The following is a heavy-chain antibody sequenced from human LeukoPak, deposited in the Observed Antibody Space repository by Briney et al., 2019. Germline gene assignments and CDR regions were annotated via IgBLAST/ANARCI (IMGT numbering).Heavy chain of an antibody. Sequence: SETLSLTCTVSGDSISSSTYYWAWIRQPPGKALEWIGSFYKSGSTYYNPSLKSRVTISVDTSKNQFSLKLTSVTAADTAVYYCARHRGQWELLDYWGQGTLVTVSA. CDR2: FYKSGST. D-gene: IGHD1-26*01. CDR1: GDSISSSTYY. V-gene: IGHV4-39*01. J-gene: IGHJ4*02. CDR3: ARHRGQWELLDY.